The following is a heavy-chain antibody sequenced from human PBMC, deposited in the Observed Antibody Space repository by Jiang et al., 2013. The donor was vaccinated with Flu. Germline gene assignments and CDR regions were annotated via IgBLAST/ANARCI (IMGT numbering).Heavy chain of an antibody. CDR1: GLSSETPWITFSGSD. CDR3: TVPRAYYGGYGGKDC. J-gene: IGHJ4*02. V-gene: IGHV3-73*02. D-gene: IGHD5-12*01. CDR2: IRGTAT. Sequence: QLVESGGGLVQPGGSLKLSCEVSGLSSETPWITFSGSDIHWVRQASGKGLEWVGRIRGTATAYAASVEGRFTISRDDSKNTAYLQMDSLKTDDTAVYYCTVPRAYYGGYGGKDCWGQGTLVSVSS.